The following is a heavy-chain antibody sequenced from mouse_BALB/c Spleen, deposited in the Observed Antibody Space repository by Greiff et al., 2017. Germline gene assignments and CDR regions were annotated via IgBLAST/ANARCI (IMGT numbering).Heavy chain of an antibody. V-gene: IGHV1-5*01. D-gene: IGHD2-14*01. CDR2: IYPGNSDT. J-gene: IGHJ2*01. CDR3: TRVRGNYYDY. Sequence: VQLQQSGTVLARPGASVKMSCKASGYTFTSYWMHWVKQRPGQGLEWIVAIYPGNSDTSYNQKFKGKAKLTAVTSTSTAYMELSSLTNEDSAVYYCTRVRGNYYDYWGQGTTLTVSS. CDR1: GYTFTSYW.